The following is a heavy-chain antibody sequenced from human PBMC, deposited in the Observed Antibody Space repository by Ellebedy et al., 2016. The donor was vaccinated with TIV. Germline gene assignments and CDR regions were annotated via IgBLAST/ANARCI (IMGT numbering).Heavy chain of an antibody. CDR2: ISGSGGST. D-gene: IGHD2-2*01. CDR1: GFTFSSHA. J-gene: IGHJ4*02. CDR3: AKDSCSSTSCYVDS. V-gene: IGHV3-23*01. Sequence: GGSLRLXXAASGFTFSSHAMRWVRQAPGKGLEWVSAISGSGGSTYYADSVTGRFTISRDNSKNTLYLQMNSLRAEDTAVYYCAKDSCSSTSCYVDSWGQGTLVTVSS.